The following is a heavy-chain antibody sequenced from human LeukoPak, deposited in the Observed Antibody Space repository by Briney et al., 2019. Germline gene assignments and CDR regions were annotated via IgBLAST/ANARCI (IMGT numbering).Heavy chain of an antibody. Sequence: ASVKVSCKASGGTFSSYAISWVRQAPGQGLEWMGRIIPILGIANYAQKFQGRVTITAVKSTSTAYMELSSLRSEDTAVYYCARGGSDSRPWGQGTLVTVSS. D-gene: IGHD4-11*01. V-gene: IGHV1-69*04. CDR2: IIPILGIA. J-gene: IGHJ5*02. CDR3: ARGGSDSRP. CDR1: GGTFSSYA.